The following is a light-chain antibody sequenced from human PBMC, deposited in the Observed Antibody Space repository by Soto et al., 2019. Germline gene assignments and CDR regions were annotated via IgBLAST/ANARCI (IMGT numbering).Light chain of an antibody. Sequence: QSVLTQPPSVSGAPGQRVTISCTGSSSNIGAGSDVHWYQQLPGTAPKLLIYGNSNRPSGVPDRFSGSKSGTSASLAITGLQADYEADYYCQSYDSSLSGVVFGGGTKLTVL. CDR3: QSYDSSLSGVV. CDR1: SSNIGAGSD. CDR2: GNS. V-gene: IGLV1-40*01. J-gene: IGLJ2*01.